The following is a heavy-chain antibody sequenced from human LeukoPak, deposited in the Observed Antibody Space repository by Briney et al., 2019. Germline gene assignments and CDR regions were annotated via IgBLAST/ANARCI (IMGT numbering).Heavy chain of an antibody. D-gene: IGHD2-21*01. Sequence: SQTLSLTCTVSGGSISSGDYYWSWIRQPPGKGLEWIGYIYYSGSTYYNPSLKSRVTISVDTSKNQFSLKLSSVTAADTAVYYCARGFLLSHWFDPWGQGTLVTVSS. CDR3: ARGFLLSHWFDP. J-gene: IGHJ5*02. V-gene: IGHV4-30-4*08. CDR1: GGSISSGDYY. CDR2: IYYSGST.